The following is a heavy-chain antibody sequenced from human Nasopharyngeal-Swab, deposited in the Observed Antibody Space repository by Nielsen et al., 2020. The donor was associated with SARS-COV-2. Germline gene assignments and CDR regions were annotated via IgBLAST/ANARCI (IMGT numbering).Heavy chain of an antibody. V-gene: IGHV3-11*06. D-gene: IGHD1-14*01. J-gene: IGHJ4*02. CDR3: ARETGDY. Sequence: RQAPGKGLEWISYISGKSTYTSYADSVKGRFTISRDNVKKSLYLQMNSIRAEDTAVYYCARETGDYWGQGILVTVSS. CDR2: ISGKSTYT.